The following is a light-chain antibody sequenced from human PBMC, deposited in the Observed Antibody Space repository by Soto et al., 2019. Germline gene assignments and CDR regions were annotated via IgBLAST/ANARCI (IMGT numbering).Light chain of an antibody. CDR2: AAS. V-gene: IGKV1-39*01. CDR3: QQSYSSPRT. J-gene: IGKJ1*01. Sequence: DIQMAQSPATLSASLGDRVTITCRASQSISSYLNWYQQKPGKAPKLLIYAASSLESGVPSRFSGSGSGTDFTLTISSLQPEDFETYHCQQSYSSPRTFGQGTKVDIK. CDR1: QSISSY.